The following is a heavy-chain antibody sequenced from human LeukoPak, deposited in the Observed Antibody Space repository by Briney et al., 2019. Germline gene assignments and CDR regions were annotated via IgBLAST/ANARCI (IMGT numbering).Heavy chain of an antibody. CDR1: GFTFGSYA. CDR3: AKTITPFTTNWDNSLGVFDV. J-gene: IGHJ3*01. CDR2: LPSGGGP. D-gene: IGHD1/OR15-1a*01. V-gene: IGHV3-23*01. Sequence: PGGSLRLSCAASGFTFGSYAMKWVRQAPGRGLEWVSSLPSGGGPSYADSVKGRFTVSRDNSKNTLYLQMNSLRAHDTAVYYCAKTITPFTTNWDNSLGVFDVWGQGTVVTVSS.